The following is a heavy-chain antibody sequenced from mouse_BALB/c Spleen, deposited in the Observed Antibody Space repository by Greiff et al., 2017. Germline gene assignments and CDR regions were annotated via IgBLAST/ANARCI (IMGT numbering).Heavy chain of an antibody. V-gene: IGHV14-4*02. Sequence: VQLQQSGAELVRSGASVKLSCTASGFNIKDYYMHWVKQRPEQGLEWIGWIDPENGDTEYAPKFQGKATMTADTSSNTAYLQLSSLTSEDTAVYYCNGRRYDGVDCWGQGTTLTVSS. CDR3: NGRRYDGVDC. CDR2: IDPENGDT. CDR1: GFNIKDYY. D-gene: IGHD2-14*01. J-gene: IGHJ2*01.